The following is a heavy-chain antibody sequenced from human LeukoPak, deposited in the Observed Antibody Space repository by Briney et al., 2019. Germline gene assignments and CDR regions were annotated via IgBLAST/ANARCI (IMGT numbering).Heavy chain of an antibody. D-gene: IGHD6-19*01. CDR3: ARVPDKVRQWLEDYYFDY. J-gene: IGHJ4*02. CDR2: ISYDGSNK. V-gene: IGHV3-30*04. CDR1: GFTFSSYA. Sequence: GSLRLSCAASGFTFSSYAMHWVRQAPGKGLEWVAVISYDGSNKYYADSVKGRFTISRDNSKNTLYLQMNSLRAEDTAVYYCARVPDKVRQWLEDYYFDYWGQGTLVTVSS.